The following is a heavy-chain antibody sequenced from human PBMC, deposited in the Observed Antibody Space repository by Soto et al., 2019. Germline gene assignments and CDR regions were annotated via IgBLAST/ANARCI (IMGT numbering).Heavy chain of an antibody. Sequence: GGSLRLSCVASWFTVSSNYMSWVRQAPGNGLYCVSVIYSGVVTXXXDSVKGRXXISRHNSNDTLYLQMXIIRPECTAFYYWAGASYGSGSGVAWGQGTLVTVSS. CDR2: IYSGVVT. V-gene: IGHV3-53*04. D-gene: IGHD3-10*01. CDR3: AGASYGSGSGVA. J-gene: IGHJ5*02. CDR1: WFTVSSNY.